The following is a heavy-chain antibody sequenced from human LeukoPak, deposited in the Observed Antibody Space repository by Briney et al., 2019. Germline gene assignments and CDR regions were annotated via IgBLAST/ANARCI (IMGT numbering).Heavy chain of an antibody. D-gene: IGHD3-16*01. CDR3: AKGISGVWGSYSGAFDI. CDR1: GFTFSSYG. V-gene: IGHV3-23*01. Sequence: GGSLRLSCAASGFTFSSYGMSWVRQAPGKGLEWVSAIIGSGGGTYYADSVKGRFTISRDNSKNTLYLQMNSLRAEDTAVYYCAKGISGVWGSYSGAFDIWGQGTMVTVSS. J-gene: IGHJ3*02. CDR2: IIGSGGGT.